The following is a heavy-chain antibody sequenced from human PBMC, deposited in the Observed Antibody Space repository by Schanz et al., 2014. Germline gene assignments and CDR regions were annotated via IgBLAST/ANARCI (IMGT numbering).Heavy chain of an antibody. CDR1: GIMFSDLF. J-gene: IGHJ4*02. Sequence: EVQLVESGGGLVQPAGSLRLSCAVSGIMFSDLFIDWVRQAPGKGLEWVGRTSHDGSFTTFADSVKGRFTISRDNARNTLYLQMNSLRAEDTAVYYCTRDTDYHFDYWGQGTLVTVSS. CDR3: TRDTDYHFDY. V-gene: IGHV3-74*01. D-gene: IGHD4-17*01. CDR2: TSHDGSFT.